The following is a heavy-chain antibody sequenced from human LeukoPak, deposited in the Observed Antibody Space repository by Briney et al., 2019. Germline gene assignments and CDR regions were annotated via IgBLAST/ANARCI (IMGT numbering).Heavy chain of an antibody. CDR1: GFTFSSYA. CDR3: ARAPGSWYYYDSSGYYSYFDY. CDR2: ISYDGSNK. Sequence: GRSLRLSCAASGFTFSSYAMHWVRQAPGKGLEWVAVISYDGSNKYYADSVKGRFTISRDNSKNTLYLQMNSLRAEDTAVYYCARAPGSWYYYDSSGYYSYFDYWGQGTLVTVSS. J-gene: IGHJ4*02. D-gene: IGHD3-22*01. V-gene: IGHV3-30*04.